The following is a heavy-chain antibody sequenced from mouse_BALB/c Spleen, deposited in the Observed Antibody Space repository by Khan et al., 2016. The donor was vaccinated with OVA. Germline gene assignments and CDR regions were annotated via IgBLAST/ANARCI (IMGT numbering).Heavy chain of an antibody. V-gene: IGHV1-9*01. CDR2: ILPGSVSI. J-gene: IGHJ4*01. D-gene: IGHD4-1*01. Sequence: QIQLVQSGAEVMKPGASVKISCKTTGYTFSSYWIEWVKQTPGHGLEWIGEILPGSVSIKYNEKFKGKATFNAETSSNTAYIQFSSLTSEDSAVYYCSRGGLGRAMDYWGQGTAVAVSS. CDR3: SRGGLGRAMDY. CDR1: GYTFSSYW.